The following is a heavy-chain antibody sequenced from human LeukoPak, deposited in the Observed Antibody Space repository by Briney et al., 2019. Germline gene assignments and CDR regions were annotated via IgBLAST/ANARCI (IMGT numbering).Heavy chain of an antibody. D-gene: IGHD3-3*01. CDR2: ISHSGGI. J-gene: IGHJ4*02. Sequence: PSETLSLTRAAYGGSFSDFYWNWIRQPPGKGLEWIGQISHSGGINYNPSLQSRVTLSVDTSNNHFSLRLTPVTAADTAVYYCVRGYSKYWSEWVRAALVTVSS. CDR1: GGSFSDFY. V-gene: IGHV4-34*01. CDR3: VRGYSKYWSE.